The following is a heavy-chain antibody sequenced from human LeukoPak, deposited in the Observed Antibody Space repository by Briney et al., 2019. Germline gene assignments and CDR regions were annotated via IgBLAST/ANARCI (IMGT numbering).Heavy chain of an antibody. CDR3: ARQHYDILTGYFGFDY. CDR1: GFTFSDYY. CDR2: ISSSGSTI. J-gene: IGHJ4*02. Sequence: GGSLRLSCAASGFTFSDYYMSWIRQAPGKGLEWVSYISSSGSTIYYADSVKGRFTISRDNAKNSLYLQMNSLRAEDTAVYYSARQHYDILTGYFGFDYWGQGTLVTVSS. D-gene: IGHD3-9*01. V-gene: IGHV3-11*01.